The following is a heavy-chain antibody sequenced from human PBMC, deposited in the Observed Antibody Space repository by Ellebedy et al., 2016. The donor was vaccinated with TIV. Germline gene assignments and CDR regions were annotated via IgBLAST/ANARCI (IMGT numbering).Heavy chain of an antibody. V-gene: IGHV2-70*17. CDR2: IDWDAET. CDR1: GFSLSTNGMC. D-gene: IGHD3-22*01. J-gene: IGHJ6*02. CDR3: ARTTYFEATGSTIIDV. Sequence: SGPTLVKPTQTLTLTCTFSGFSLSTNGMCVTWVRQPPEKALEWLARIDWDAETFYSTSLKTRLTMSKDTSKNQVILTMTNVYPVDSATYYFARTTYFEATGSTIIDVWGQGATVTVSS.